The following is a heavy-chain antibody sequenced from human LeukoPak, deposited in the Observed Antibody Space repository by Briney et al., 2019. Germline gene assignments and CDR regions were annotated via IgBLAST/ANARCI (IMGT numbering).Heavy chain of an antibody. CDR1: GGTFSSYA. CDR2: IIPIFGTA. V-gene: IGHV1-69*05. D-gene: IGHD6-19*01. J-gene: IGHJ3*02. Sequence: SVKVSCKASGGTFSSYAISWARQAPGQGLEWMGRIIPIFGTANYAQKFQGRVTITTDESTSTAYMELSSLRSGDTAVYYCAKPLIAVAGTSAFDIWGQGTMVTVSS. CDR3: AKPLIAVAGTSAFDI.